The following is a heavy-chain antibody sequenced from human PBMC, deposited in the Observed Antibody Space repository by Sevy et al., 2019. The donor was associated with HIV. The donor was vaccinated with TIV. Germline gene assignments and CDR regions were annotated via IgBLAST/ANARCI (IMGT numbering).Heavy chain of an antibody. Sequence: SETLSLTRTVSGGSISSYYWSWIRQPPGKGLEWIGYIYYSGSTNYNPSLKSRVTISVDTSKNQFSLKLSSVTAADTAVYYCARGHHITMVRGVIWGWPNWFDPWGQGTLVTVSS. D-gene: IGHD3-10*01. CDR1: GGSISSYY. CDR3: ARGHHITMVRGVIWGWPNWFDP. CDR2: IYYSGST. V-gene: IGHV4-59*13. J-gene: IGHJ5*02.